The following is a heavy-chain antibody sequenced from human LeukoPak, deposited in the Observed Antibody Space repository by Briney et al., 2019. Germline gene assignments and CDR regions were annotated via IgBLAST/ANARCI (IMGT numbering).Heavy chain of an antibody. J-gene: IGHJ4*02. D-gene: IGHD3-22*01. Sequence: SETLSLTCAVYGGSFSGYYWSWIRQPPGKGLEWIGEINHSGSTNYNPSLKSRVTISVDTSKNQFSLKLSSVTAADTAVYYCARSRLYYYDSSGYYYEGEYYFDYWGQGTLVTVSS. CDR2: INHSGST. V-gene: IGHV4-34*01. CDR3: ARSRLYYYDSSGYYYEGEYYFDY. CDR1: GGSFSGYY.